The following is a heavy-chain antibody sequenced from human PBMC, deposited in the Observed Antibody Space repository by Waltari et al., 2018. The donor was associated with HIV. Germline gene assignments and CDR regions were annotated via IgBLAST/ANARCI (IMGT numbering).Heavy chain of an antibody. CDR1: GGHVSTYY. CDR2: IFYSGST. D-gene: IGHD2-2*01. J-gene: IGHJ3*01. CDR3: ARRPVIPSTIRNAFDV. V-gene: IGHV4-59*02. Sequence: QVKLQESGPGLVKPSETLSLNCSVSGGHVSTYYWNWIRQPPGKGLEWIGGIFYSGSTSYSPSFRSRVTMSIDTSKDYFSLRLDSGTAADTALYYCARRPVIPSTIRNAFDVWSQGTMVTVSS.